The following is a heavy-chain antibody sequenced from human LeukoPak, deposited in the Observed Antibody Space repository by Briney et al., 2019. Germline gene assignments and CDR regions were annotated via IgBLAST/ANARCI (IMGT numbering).Heavy chain of an antibody. CDR1: GGSFSGYY. CDR2: INHSGST. V-gene: IGHV4-34*01. CDR3: ARGSFQELLNHRLLAYYFDY. J-gene: IGHJ4*02. Sequence: PSETLSLTCAVYGGSFSGYYWSWIRQPPGKGLEWIGEINHSGSTNYNPSLKSRVTISVDTSKNQFSLKLSSVTAADTAVYYCARGSFQELLNHRLLAYYFDYWGQGTLVTVSS. D-gene: IGHD2-2*02.